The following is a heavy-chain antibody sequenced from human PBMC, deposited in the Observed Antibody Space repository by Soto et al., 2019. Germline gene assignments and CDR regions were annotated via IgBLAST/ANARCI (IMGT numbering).Heavy chain of an antibody. J-gene: IGHJ3*02. CDR2: ISGSGGST. Sequence: PGGSLRLSCATSGFTFSSNAMSWVRQAPGKGLEWVSAISGSGGSTYYADSVKGRFTISRDNAKNTRYLQMNSLRAEDTIAYYCARGNDCGDYVDAFDIWGQGAMVTISS. D-gene: IGHD4-17*01. CDR3: ARGNDCGDYVDAFDI. CDR1: GFTFSSNA. V-gene: IGHV3-23*01.